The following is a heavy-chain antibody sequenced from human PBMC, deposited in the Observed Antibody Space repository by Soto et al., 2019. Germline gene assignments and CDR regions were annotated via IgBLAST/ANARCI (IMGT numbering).Heavy chain of an antibody. J-gene: IGHJ6*02. CDR2: ISGSGGST. CDR1: GFTFSSYA. D-gene: IGHD3-3*01. CDR3: AKDLAVLRFLEWVGGLGGMDV. Sequence: GGSLRLSCAASGFTFSSYAMSWVRQAPGKGLEWVSAISGSGGSTYYADSVKGRFTISRDNSKNTLYLQMNSLRAEDTAVYYCAKDLAVLRFLEWVGGLGGMDVWGQGTTVTVSS. V-gene: IGHV3-23*01.